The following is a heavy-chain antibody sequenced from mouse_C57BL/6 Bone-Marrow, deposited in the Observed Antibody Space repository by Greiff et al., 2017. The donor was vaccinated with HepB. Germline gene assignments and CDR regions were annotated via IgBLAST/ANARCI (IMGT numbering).Heavy chain of an antibody. J-gene: IGHJ1*03. Sequence: QVQLQQSGPELVKPGASVKISCKASGYAIRSSWMNWVKQRPGQGLEWIGRIYPGDGDTNYNGKFKGKATLTADKSSSTAYMPLSSLTSEDSAVYFCARDYDYDAWYFDVWGTGTTVIVSS. CDR1: GYAIRSSW. CDR2: IYPGDGDT. V-gene: IGHV1-82*01. CDR3: ARDYDYDAWYFDV. D-gene: IGHD2-4*01.